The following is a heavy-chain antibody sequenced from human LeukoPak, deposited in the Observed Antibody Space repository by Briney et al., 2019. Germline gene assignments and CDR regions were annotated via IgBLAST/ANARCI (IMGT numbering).Heavy chain of an antibody. J-gene: IGHJ4*02. Sequence: ASVKVSCKASGYTFTGYYMHWVRQAPGQGLEWMGWINPNSGVTNYAQKFQGRVTMTRDTSISTAYMELSRLRSDDTAVYFCARGSAEKDYDSSGFDYWGQGTLVTVSS. V-gene: IGHV1-2*02. D-gene: IGHD3-22*01. CDR2: INPNSGVT. CDR3: ARGSAEKDYDSSGFDY. CDR1: GYTFTGYY.